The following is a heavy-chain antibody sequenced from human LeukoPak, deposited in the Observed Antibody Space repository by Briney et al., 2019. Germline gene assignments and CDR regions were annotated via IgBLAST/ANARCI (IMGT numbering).Heavy chain of an antibody. V-gene: IGHV3-7*01. CDR2: IKDDGSAQ. J-gene: IGHJ4*02. Sequence: GGSLRLPCAASGFTFGAYWMSWFRQAPGKGPEWVASIKDDGSAQFYVDSLEGRFTISRDNAKYTLYLQMDTMRVEDTAVYYCARHIVGEQNFDYWSQGTLVTVSS. CDR1: GFTFGAYW. CDR3: ARHIVGEQNFDY. D-gene: IGHD3-16*02.